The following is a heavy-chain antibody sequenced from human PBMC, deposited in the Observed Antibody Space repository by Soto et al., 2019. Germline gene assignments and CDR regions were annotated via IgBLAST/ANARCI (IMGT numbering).Heavy chain of an antibody. CDR1: GFTFTNYW. CDR2: IKKDGSEE. V-gene: IGHV3-7*03. CDR3: ARAVSVIGGTSGFDL. Sequence: GGSLRLSCAASGFTFTNYWMCWVRQALGKGPEWVASIKKDGSEEKYVDSVKGRFTISRDNTNSSLYLQMNNLRVEDTAVYYCARAVSVIGGTSGFDLWGQGTLVTVSS. J-gene: IGHJ5*02. D-gene: IGHD2-21*01.